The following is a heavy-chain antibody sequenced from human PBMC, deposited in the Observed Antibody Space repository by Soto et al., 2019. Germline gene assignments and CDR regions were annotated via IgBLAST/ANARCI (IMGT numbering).Heavy chain of an antibody. Sequence: GASVKVSCKASGGTFSSYAISWVRQAPGQGLEWMGGIIPIFVTANYAQKFQGRVTITADESTSTAYMELSSLRSEDTAVYYCARAPFKYSNQYYYYGMDVWGQGTTVTVSS. CDR2: IIPIFVTA. V-gene: IGHV1-69*13. J-gene: IGHJ6*02. CDR3: ARAPFKYSNQYYYYGMDV. D-gene: IGHD4-4*01. CDR1: GGTFSSYA.